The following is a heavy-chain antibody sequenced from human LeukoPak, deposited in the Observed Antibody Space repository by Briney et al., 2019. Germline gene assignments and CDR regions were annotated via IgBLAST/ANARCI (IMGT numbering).Heavy chain of an antibody. CDR2: ISTSSRYI. CDR3: ARADCSGSTCYLRHSWFDP. Sequence: HGGSLRLSCAASGFTLSTFDMNWVRQAPGKGLEWVSSISTSSRYIYYRDSVKGRFTISRDDAKNSLYLQMNSLTVEDTAVYYCARADCSGSTCYLRHSWFDPWGQGTLVTVSS. CDR1: GFTLSTFD. J-gene: IGHJ5*02. D-gene: IGHD2-2*01. V-gene: IGHV3-21*06.